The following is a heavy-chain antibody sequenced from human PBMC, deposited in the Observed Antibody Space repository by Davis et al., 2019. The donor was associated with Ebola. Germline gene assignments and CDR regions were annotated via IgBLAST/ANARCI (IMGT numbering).Heavy chain of an antibody. J-gene: IGHJ5*02. CDR3: ARHRRPFFGGWFDP. V-gene: IGHV4-59*01. CDR2: IYYSGST. Sequence: PSETLSLTCTVSGGSISSYYWSWIRQPPGKGLEWIGYIYYSGSTNYNPSLKSRVTISVDTSKNQFSLKLSSVTAADTAVYYCARHRRPFFGGWFDPWGQGTLVTVSS. D-gene: IGHD3-3*01. CDR1: GGSISSYY.